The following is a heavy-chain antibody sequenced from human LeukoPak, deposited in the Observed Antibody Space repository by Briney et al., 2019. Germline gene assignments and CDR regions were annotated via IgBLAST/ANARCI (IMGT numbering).Heavy chain of an antibody. V-gene: IGHV3-48*02. CDR1: EFAFSTYN. D-gene: IGHD2-2*01. CDR2: ISTGSSTT. J-gene: IGHJ4*02. Sequence: PGGSLRLSCAASEFAFSTYNMNWVRQAPGKGLEWVSYISTGSSTTYYADSVKGRFTISRDNVENSLYLQMNSLRDEDTAVYYCAGKLGYCSSTSCYAVPFPDYWGQGTLVTVSS. CDR3: AGKLGYCSSTSCYAVPFPDY.